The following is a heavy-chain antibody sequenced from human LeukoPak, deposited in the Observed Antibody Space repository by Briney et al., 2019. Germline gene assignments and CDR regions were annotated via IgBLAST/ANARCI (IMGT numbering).Heavy chain of an antibody. V-gene: IGHV4-61*02. CDR2: IYTSGST. J-gene: IGHJ3*02. Sequence: SETLSLTCTVSGGSISSGFYYWSWIRQPAGKGLEWIGRIYTSGSTNYNPSLKSRVTLSVDTSKNQFSLKLSSVTVADTAVYYCARNMVRGVSGAFDIWGQGTMVTVSS. CDR1: GGSISSGFYY. CDR3: ARNMVRGVSGAFDI. D-gene: IGHD3-10*01.